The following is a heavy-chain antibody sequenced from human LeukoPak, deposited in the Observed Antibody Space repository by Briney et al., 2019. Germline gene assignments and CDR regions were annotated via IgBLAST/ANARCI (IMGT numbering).Heavy chain of an antibody. D-gene: IGHD1-26*01. CDR3: AREGQLWELNYYYGMDV. CDR2: IYTSGST. CDR1: GGSISSYY. V-gene: IGHV4-4*07. Sequence: SETLSLTCTVSGGSISSYYWSWIRQPAGKGLEWIGRIYTSGSTNYNPSLKSRVTMSVDTSKNQFSLKLSSVTAADTAVYYCAREGQLWELNYYYGMDVWGQGTTVTVSS. J-gene: IGHJ6*02.